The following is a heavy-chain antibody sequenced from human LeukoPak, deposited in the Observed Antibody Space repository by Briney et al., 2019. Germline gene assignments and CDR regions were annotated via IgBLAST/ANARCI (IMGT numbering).Heavy chain of an antibody. CDR2: INNSETT. D-gene: IGHD6-13*01. J-gene: IGHJ4*02. CDR1: TGSLNTYF. Sequence: SETLSLTCTVSTGSLNTYFWTWIRQPPGRGLEWIGIINNSETTRYNPSLKSRVTLSVDTSKNLFSLKLDSVTAADTAVYFCARALRSQGAAAGTGYLDSWGQGALVTVSS. CDR3: ARALRSQGAAAGTGYLDS. V-gene: IGHV4-4*09.